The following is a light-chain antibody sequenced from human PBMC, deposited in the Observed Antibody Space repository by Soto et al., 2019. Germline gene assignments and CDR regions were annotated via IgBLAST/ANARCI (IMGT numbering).Light chain of an antibody. CDR1: SSNIGANYD. CDR2: GNS. CDR3: QSYDSTLSARYV. J-gene: IGLJ1*01. Sequence: QSVLIQPPSASGTPGQRVTISCSGSSSNIGANYDVHWYQQRPGTAPKLLIFGNSNRPSGVPDRFSGSKSGTSASLAITGLQAEDEGDYYCQSYDSTLSARYVFGTGTKLTVL. V-gene: IGLV1-40*01.